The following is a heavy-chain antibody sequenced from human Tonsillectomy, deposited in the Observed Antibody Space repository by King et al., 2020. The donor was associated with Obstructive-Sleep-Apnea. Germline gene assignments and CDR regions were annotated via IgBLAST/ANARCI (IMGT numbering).Heavy chain of an antibody. J-gene: IGHJ3*01. V-gene: IGHV1-3*01. D-gene: IGHD1-26*01. CDR1: GYIFPNYA. CDR3: ARGPYSGNYYGAFDV. CDR2: INPANGNT. Sequence: QLVQSGAEVKKPGASVKVSCKASGYIFPNYAIHWVRPAPGQRLEWMGWINPANGNTRYSQKFQGRVTITRDTSANTAYMELSTLTSEDTAVYYCARGPYSGNYYGAFDVRGQGTRVTVSS.